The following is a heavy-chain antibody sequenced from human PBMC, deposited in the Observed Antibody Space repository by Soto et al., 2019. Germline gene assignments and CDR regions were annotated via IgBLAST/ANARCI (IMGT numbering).Heavy chain of an antibody. D-gene: IGHD2-2*01. V-gene: IGHV3-48*02. J-gene: IGHJ4*02. CDR2: IHTSSSTI. Sequence: EVQLVESGGGLVQPGASLRLSCAASGFTFSSYSMNWVRQAPGKGLEWVSYIHTSSSTIYYADSVRGRFTISRDNAKNSLYLQMNSLRDEDTAVYYCARGVQIIVLLPAAIDYWGQGTLVTVSS. CDR3: ARGVQIIVLLPAAIDY. CDR1: GFTFSSYS.